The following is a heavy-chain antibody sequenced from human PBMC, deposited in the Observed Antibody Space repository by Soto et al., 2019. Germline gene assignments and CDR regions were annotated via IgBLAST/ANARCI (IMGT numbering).Heavy chain of an antibody. CDR2: ISGSGGST. CDR1: GFTFSSYA. CDR3: AKAGPRWYSSSWYSNWFDP. D-gene: IGHD6-13*01. Sequence: LRLSCAASGFTFSSYAMSWVRQAPGKGLEWVSAISGSGGSTYYADSVKGRFTISRDNSKNTLYLQMNSLRAEDTAVYYCAKAGPRWYSSSWYSNWFDPWGQGTLVTVSS. J-gene: IGHJ5*02. V-gene: IGHV3-23*01.